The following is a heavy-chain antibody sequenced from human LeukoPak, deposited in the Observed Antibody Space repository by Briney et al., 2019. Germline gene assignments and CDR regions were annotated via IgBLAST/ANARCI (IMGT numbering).Heavy chain of an antibody. CDR3: AKDLVDYDFWRVFDY. Sequence: GGSLRLSCAASGFTFSSYGMHRVRQAPGKGLEWVAVISYDGSNKYYADSVKGRFTISRDNSKNTLYLQMNSLRAEDTAVYYCAKDLVDYDFWRVFDYWGQGTLVTVSS. V-gene: IGHV3-30*18. J-gene: IGHJ4*02. CDR2: ISYDGSNK. D-gene: IGHD3-3*01. CDR1: GFTFSSYG.